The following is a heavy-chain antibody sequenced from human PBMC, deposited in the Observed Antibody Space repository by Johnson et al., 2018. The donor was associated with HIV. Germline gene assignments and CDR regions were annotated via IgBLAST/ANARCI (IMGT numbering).Heavy chain of an antibody. CDR3: AKGLMRGAFDI. D-gene: IGHD2-8*01. Sequence: EWVSIIYSGGSTYYADSVKGRFTISRDNSKNTLYLQMNSLRAEDTAVYYCAKGLMRGAFDIWGQGTRVTVSA. J-gene: IGHJ3*02. CDR2: IYSGGST. V-gene: IGHV3-66*02.